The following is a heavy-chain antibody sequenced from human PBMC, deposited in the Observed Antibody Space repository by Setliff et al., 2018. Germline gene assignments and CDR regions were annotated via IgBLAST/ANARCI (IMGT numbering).Heavy chain of an antibody. CDR3: TREHTPWVGASHHDC. V-gene: IGHV3-74*01. CDR2: IDKDGSST. Sequence: GESLKISCAASGFRISSREYWMFWVRQAPGKGLEWVARIDKDGSSTVYADSVKGRFTISRDNVKKMLYLQMDSLRTEDTAVYYCTREHTPWVGASHHDCWGQGTQVTVS. D-gene: IGHD1-26*01. CDR1: GFRISSREYW. J-gene: IGHJ4*02.